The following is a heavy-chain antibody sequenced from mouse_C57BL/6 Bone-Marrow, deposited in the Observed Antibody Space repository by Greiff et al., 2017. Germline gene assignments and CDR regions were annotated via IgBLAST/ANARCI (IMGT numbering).Heavy chain of an antibody. CDR3: TTAYDGYDGFAY. CDR2: IDPENGDT. CDR1: GFNITDDY. V-gene: IGHV14-4*01. Sequence: VQLQQSGAELVRPGASVKLSCTASGFNITDDYMHWVKQRPDQGLEWIGWIDPENGDTEYASKFQGKATITADTSSNTAYLQLSSLTSEDTAVYYCTTAYDGYDGFAYWGQGTLVTVSA. D-gene: IGHD2-3*01. J-gene: IGHJ3*01.